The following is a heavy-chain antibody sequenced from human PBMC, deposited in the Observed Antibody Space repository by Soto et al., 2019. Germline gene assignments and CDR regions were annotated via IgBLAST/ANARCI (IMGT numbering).Heavy chain of an antibody. V-gene: IGHV3-33*01. CDR2: IWYDGSNK. D-gene: IGHD6-13*01. Sequence: GGSLRLSCAASGFTFSTYGMHWVRQAPGKGLEWVAVIWYDGSNKYYADSVKGRFTISRDNSKNTLSLQMNSLRAEDTAVYYCAREEGSSWYFAYWGQGTLVTVSS. CDR1: GFTFSTYG. J-gene: IGHJ4*02. CDR3: AREEGSSWYFAY.